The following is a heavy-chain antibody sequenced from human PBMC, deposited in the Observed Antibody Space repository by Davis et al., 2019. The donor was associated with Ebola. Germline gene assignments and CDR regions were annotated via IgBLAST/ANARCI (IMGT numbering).Heavy chain of an antibody. Sequence: SETLSLTCAVYGGSFSGYYWSWIRQPPGKGLEWIGEINHSGSTNYNPSLKSRVTISVDTSKNQFSLQLNSVTPEDTAVYYCAVSLYYYYGMDVWGQGTAVTVSS. CDR3: AVSLYYYYGMDV. CDR2: INHSGST. CDR1: GGSFSGYY. J-gene: IGHJ6*02. V-gene: IGHV4-34*01.